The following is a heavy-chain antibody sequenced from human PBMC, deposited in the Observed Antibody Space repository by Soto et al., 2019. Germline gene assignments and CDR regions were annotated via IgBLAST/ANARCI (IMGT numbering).Heavy chain of an antibody. D-gene: IGHD6-13*01. CDR2: MNTNSDDT. CDR1: GYTFTSYD. Sequence: ASVKVSCKPSGYTFTSYDINWVRQARGQGLEWVGWMNTNSDDTRSAQKFRGRLTLTRDKSMRAVYMKLSNLRPDDTAVYYCAREWSAAGHFYGMDVWGQGTTVTVSS. J-gene: IGHJ6*02. V-gene: IGHV1-8*01. CDR3: AREWSAAGHFYGMDV.